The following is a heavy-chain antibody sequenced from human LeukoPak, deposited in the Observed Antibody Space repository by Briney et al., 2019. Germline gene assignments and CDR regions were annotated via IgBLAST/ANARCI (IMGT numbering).Heavy chain of an antibody. CDR2: VNQDGSKQ. D-gene: IGHD3-3*01. J-gene: IGHJ3*02. CDR3: ASPEWLPDSFDI. V-gene: IGHV3-7*03. Sequence: GGSLRLSCTASGFTFSSYWMSWVRQAAGKGLEWVANVNQDGSKQYYADSVKGRFTTSRDNAKNSLYLQMNSLRAEDTAVYYCASPEWLPDSFDIWGQGTMVTVSS. CDR1: GFTFSSYW.